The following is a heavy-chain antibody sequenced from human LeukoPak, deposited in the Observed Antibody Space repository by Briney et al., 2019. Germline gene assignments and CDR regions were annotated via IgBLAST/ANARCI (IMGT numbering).Heavy chain of an antibody. V-gene: IGHV1-2*02. CDR1: GYTFTGYY. CDR3: ARDQRAKLRRDFDY. D-gene: IGHD4-17*01. J-gene: IGHJ4*02. Sequence: ASVKVSCKASGYTFTGYYMHWVRQAPGQGLEWMGWINPKSGGTNYAQKFQGRVTMTRDTSISTAYMELSRLRSDDTAVYYCARDQRAKLRRDFDYWGQGTLVTVSS. CDR2: INPKSGGT.